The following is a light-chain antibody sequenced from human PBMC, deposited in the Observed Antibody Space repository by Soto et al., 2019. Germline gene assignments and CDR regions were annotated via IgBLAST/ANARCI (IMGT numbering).Light chain of an antibody. J-gene: IGLJ1*01. V-gene: IGLV1-40*01. CDR2: GNK. Sequence: QSALTQPPSVSGAPGQRVSISCSGSSSNIGAGYDVHWYQQLPGTAPKLVIYGNKNRPSGVPDRFSGSQSGTSASLAITGLQADDEADYYCQSYDSSLNFVFGTGTMVTVL. CDR3: QSYDSSLNFV. CDR1: SSNIGAGYD.